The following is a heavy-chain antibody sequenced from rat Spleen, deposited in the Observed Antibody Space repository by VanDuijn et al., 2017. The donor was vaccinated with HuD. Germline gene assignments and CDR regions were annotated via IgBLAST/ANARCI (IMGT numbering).Heavy chain of an antibody. D-gene: IGHD1-12*03. Sequence: QVQLKESGPGLVQPSQTLSLTCTVSGFSLNNYGVIWVRQPPGKGLEWVGVIWGNGNTNYSSALKSRLSISRETSKIQVFLKVHNLRTEDTLIYFCANQYYYEGYYRDYWGQGVMVTVTS. CDR1: GFSLNNYG. V-gene: IGHV2-13*01. CDR3: ANQYYYEGYYRDY. CDR2: IWGNGNT. J-gene: IGHJ2*01.